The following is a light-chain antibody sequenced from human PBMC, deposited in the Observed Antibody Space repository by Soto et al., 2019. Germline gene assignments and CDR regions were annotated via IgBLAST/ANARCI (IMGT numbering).Light chain of an antibody. Sequence: DIQMTQSPSSLSASVGDRVTITCRASQPISRYLNWYQQKPGKAPKLLIYEASTLESGVPSRFSGSGSGTEFTLTVSSLQPDDFATYYCHQYHNFPRTFGQGTKVDI. CDR2: EAS. CDR1: QPISRY. J-gene: IGKJ1*01. CDR3: HQYHNFPRT. V-gene: IGKV1-5*01.